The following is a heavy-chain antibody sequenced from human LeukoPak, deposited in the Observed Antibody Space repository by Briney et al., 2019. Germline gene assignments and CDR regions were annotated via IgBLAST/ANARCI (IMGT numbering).Heavy chain of an antibody. Sequence: PGGSLRLSCAASGFTISDYWMTWVRQAPGKGLECVANIKKEGSEKNYADSVKAPFTISRDNAKNSLYLQMNSLRAEATAVYYCVRQAGVHWGQGTLVTVSS. CDR3: VRQAGVH. V-gene: IGHV3-7*01. CDR1: GFTISDYW. D-gene: IGHD6-19*01. J-gene: IGHJ4*02. CDR2: IKKEGSEK.